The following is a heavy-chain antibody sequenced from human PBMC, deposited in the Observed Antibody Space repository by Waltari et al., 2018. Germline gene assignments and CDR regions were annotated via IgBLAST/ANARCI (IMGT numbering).Heavy chain of an antibody. Sequence: QVQLQESGPGLVKPSQTLSLTCTVSGGSISSGGYYWSWIRQHPGKGLEWIGYIYPSGRTYYNPSLKSRVTISVDRSKNQFSLKLSSVTAADTAVYYCALSYKGAFDIWGQGTMVTVSS. CDR2: IYPSGRT. CDR3: ALSYKGAFDI. V-gene: IGHV4-31*09. J-gene: IGHJ3*02. D-gene: IGHD3-10*01. CDR1: GGSISSGGYY.